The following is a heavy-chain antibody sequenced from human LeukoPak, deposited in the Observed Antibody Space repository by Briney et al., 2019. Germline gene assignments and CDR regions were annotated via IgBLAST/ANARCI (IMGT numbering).Heavy chain of an antibody. V-gene: IGHV1-2*02. Sequence: GASVKVSCKASGYTFTGYYMHWVRQAPGQGLEWMGIINPSGGSTSYAQKFQGRVTMTRDTSISTAYMEMSRLRSDDTAVYYCARVYDRWSGYSSGYYFDYWGQGTLVTVS. D-gene: IGHD3-3*01. CDR1: GYTFTGYY. CDR3: ARVYDRWSGYSSGYYFDY. J-gene: IGHJ4*02. CDR2: INPSGGST.